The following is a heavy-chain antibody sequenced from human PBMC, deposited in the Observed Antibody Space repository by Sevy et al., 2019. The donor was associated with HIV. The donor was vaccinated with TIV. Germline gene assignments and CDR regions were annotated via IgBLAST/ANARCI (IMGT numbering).Heavy chain of an antibody. CDR1: GYSFTSYW. D-gene: IGHD6-19*01. V-gene: IGHV5-51*01. J-gene: IGHJ4*02. Sequence: GESLKISCKGSGYSFTSYWIGWVRQMSGKGLGWMGIIYPGDSDTRYSPTFQGQVPISGDKSISTAYLQWSSLKALDTAMYYCTRQTNWYSSGWPPSARYYFDYWGQGTLVTVSS. CDR2: IYPGDSDT. CDR3: TRQTNWYSSGWPPSARYYFDY.